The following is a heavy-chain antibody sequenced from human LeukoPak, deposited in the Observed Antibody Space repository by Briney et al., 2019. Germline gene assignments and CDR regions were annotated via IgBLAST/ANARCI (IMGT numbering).Heavy chain of an antibody. CDR2: ISDSGGST. CDR1: GFTFSSHA. J-gene: IGHJ4*02. Sequence: GGSLRLSCAASGFTFSSHAMGWVRQSPEKGLEWVSAISDSGGSTYYADSVKGRFTISRDNSKNTLYLQMNSLRAEDTAVYYCAKEDYCDSSGYYPLGYWGQGTLVTVSS. CDR3: AKEDYCDSSGYYPLGY. V-gene: IGHV3-23*01. D-gene: IGHD3-22*01.